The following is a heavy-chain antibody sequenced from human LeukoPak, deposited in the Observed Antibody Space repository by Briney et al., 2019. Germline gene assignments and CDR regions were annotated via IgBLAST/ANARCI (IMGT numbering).Heavy chain of an antibody. CDR3: ATRGLSGYYYGMDV. J-gene: IGHJ6*02. D-gene: IGHD3/OR15-3a*01. Sequence: GGSLRLPCAASGFTVSRNYMSWARLAPGRGLEWVSIMSSGGSTHYADSVKGRFTISRDYSKNTVYLQMNSLRAEDTAVYYCATRGLSGYYYGMDVWGQGTTVTVFS. V-gene: IGHV3-66*01. CDR1: GFTVSRNY. CDR2: MSSGGST.